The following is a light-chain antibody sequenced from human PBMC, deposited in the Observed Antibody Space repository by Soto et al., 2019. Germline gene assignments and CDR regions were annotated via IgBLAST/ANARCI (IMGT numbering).Light chain of an antibody. CDR3: QHYGRSPPSWT. CDR1: QSVSSNY. CDR2: DAS. J-gene: IGKJ1*01. Sequence: EIVLTQSPGTLSLSPGERATLSCRASQSVSSNYLPWYQQKPGQPPRLLISDASNRATGIPDRFSGSGSGTDFSLTISGLEPEDFAVYYCQHYGRSPPSWTFGQGTKVEIK. V-gene: IGKV3-20*01.